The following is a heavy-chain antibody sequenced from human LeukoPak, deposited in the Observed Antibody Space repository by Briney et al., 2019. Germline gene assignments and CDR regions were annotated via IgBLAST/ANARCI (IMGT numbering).Heavy chain of an antibody. J-gene: IGHJ4*02. D-gene: IGHD3-10*01. Sequence: GGSLRLSCAASGFTFSSDGMSWVRQAPGKGLEWVSAISGSGASTYYADSVKGRFTISRDNSKNTLYLQMNSLRAKDTAVYYCAKDYYGSGDWGQGTLVTVSS. CDR2: ISGSGAST. V-gene: IGHV3-23*01. CDR3: AKDYYGSGD. CDR1: GFTFSSDG.